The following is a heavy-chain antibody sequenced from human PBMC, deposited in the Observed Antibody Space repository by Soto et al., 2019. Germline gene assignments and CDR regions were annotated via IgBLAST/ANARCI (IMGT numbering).Heavy chain of an antibody. J-gene: IGHJ5*02. CDR1: GGSISSGGYY. Sequence: SETLSLTCTVSGGSISSGGYYWSWIRQHPGKGLEWIGYIYYSGSTYYNPSLKSRVTISVDTSKNQFSLKLSSVTAADTAVYYCARGYGSGSYYRIEFDPWGQGTLVTVSS. D-gene: IGHD3-10*01. V-gene: IGHV4-31*03. CDR2: IYYSGST. CDR3: ARGYGSGSYYRIEFDP.